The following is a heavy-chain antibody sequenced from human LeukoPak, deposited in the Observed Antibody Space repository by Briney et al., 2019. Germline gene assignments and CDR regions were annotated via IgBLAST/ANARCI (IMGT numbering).Heavy chain of an antibody. CDR3: AKVYGSGMYFDY. D-gene: IGHD3-10*01. CDR1: GFTSSSYA. V-gene: IGHV3-23*01. Sequence: GGSLRLSCAASGFTSSSYAMSWVRQAPGKGLEWVSAISGSGGSTYYADSVKGRFTISRDNSKNTLYLQMNSLRAEDTAVYYCAKVYGSGMYFDYWGQGTLVTVSS. CDR2: ISGSGGST. J-gene: IGHJ4*02.